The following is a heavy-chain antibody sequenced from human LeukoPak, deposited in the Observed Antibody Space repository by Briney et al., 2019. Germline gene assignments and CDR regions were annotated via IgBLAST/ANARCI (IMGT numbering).Heavy chain of an antibody. V-gene: IGHV4-39*01. Sequence: SETLSLTCTVSGGSLDSSSYYWGWIRQPPGKGLEWIGYVFYSGSTNYNPSLKSRVTMSLGTSKNQISLKLSSVTAADTAMYYCARHTTVVPPHYFDYWGQGTLVTVSS. CDR2: VFYSGST. D-gene: IGHD4-23*01. CDR3: ARHTTVVPPHYFDY. J-gene: IGHJ4*02. CDR1: GGSLDSSSYY.